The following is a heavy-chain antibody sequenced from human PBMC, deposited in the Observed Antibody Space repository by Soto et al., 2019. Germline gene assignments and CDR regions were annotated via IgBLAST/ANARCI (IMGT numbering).Heavy chain of an antibody. V-gene: IGHV3-74*01. J-gene: IGHJ4*02. CDR3: TRDPGAYSSTWSFYFDS. CDR2: INTDGSST. CDR1: GFTFSRFW. Sequence: EVQLVESGGGLVQPGGSLRLSCAASGFTFSRFWMHWVRQAPGKGLVWASRINTDGSSTTYADSVKGRFTISRDNAKNTLYLQMDSLRAEDTGVYYCTRDPGAYSSTWSFYFDSWGQGTLVTVSS. D-gene: IGHD6-13*01.